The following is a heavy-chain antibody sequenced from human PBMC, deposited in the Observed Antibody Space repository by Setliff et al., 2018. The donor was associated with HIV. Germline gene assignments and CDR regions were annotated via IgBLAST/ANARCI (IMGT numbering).Heavy chain of an antibody. V-gene: IGHV1-69*13. Sequence: GASVKVSCKASGGTFSSYVINWVRQAPGQGLEWMGGIIPIFDTTNYAQKFQGRVTIAADESTSTAYMELNSLRSEDTAVYYCARVLRNGYLYYFDYWGQGTVVTVSS. CDR3: ARVLRNGYLYYFDY. CDR2: IIPIFDTT. CDR1: GGTFSSYV. D-gene: IGHD5-18*01. J-gene: IGHJ4*03.